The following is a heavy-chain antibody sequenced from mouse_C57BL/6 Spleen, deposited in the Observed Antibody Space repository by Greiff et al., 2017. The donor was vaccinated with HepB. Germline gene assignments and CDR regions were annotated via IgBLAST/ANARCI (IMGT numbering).Heavy chain of an antibody. CDR2: ISSGGSYT. CDR3: ARHGLGTGIAY. CDR1: GFTFSSYG. J-gene: IGHJ3*01. V-gene: IGHV5-6*01. Sequence: EVMLVESGGDLVKPGGSLKLSCAASGFTFSSYGMSWVRQTPDKRLEWVATISSGGSYTYYPDSVKGRFTISRDNAKNTLYLQMSSLKSEDTAMYYCARHGLGTGIAYWGQGTLVTVSA. D-gene: IGHD3-1*01.